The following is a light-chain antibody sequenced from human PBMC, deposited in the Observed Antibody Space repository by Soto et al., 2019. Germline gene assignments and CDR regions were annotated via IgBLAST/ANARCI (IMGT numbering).Light chain of an antibody. Sequence: EIVMTQSPATLSVSPGERATLSCRASQSVSSNLAWYQQKPGQAPRLLIYGASTRATGIPARFSGSWSWTEFTLSIIFLLSEDFAVYYCQQYNNWPPITFGQGTRLEIK. CDR3: QQYNNWPPIT. CDR2: GAS. V-gene: IGKV3-15*01. J-gene: IGKJ5*01. CDR1: QSVSSN.